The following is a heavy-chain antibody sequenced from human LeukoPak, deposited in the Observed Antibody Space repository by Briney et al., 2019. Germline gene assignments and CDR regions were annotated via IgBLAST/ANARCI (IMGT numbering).Heavy chain of an antibody. Sequence: GGSLRLSCAASGFTFSSYAMAWVRQSPGKGLEWVSCITGDGEYTYHTDSVKGRFTISRDNSKNTLYVQMNSLRAENTAVYYCAKGTLGSCSGGSCYPLDYWGQGTLVTVSS. CDR1: GFTFSSYA. D-gene: IGHD2-15*01. CDR2: ITGDGEYT. CDR3: AKGTLGSCSGGSCYPLDY. J-gene: IGHJ4*02. V-gene: IGHV3-23*01.